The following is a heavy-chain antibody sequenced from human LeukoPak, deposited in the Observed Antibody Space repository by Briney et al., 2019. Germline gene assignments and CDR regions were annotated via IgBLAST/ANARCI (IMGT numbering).Heavy chain of an antibody. V-gene: IGHV3-23*01. CDR3: AKDPDYGDYYY. Sequence: GGSLRLSCAASGFTFSSYAMSWVRQAPGKGLEWVSATSGSGGSTYYADSVKGRFTISRDNSKNTLYLQMNSLRAEDTAVYYCAKDPDYGDYYYWGQGTLVTVSS. CDR1: GFTFSSYA. D-gene: IGHD4-17*01. CDR2: TSGSGGST. J-gene: IGHJ4*02.